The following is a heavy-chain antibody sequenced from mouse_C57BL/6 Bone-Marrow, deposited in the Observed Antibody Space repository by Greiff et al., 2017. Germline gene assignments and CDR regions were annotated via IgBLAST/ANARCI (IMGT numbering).Heavy chain of an antibody. CDR3: ARAGLLLQY. V-gene: IGHV1-26*01. Sequence: VQLQQSGPELVKPGASVKISCKASGYTFTDYYMNWVKQSPGKGLEWIGDINPNNGGTSYNQKFKGKATLTVDKSSSTAYMELRSLTSEDAAVYYCARAGLLLQYWGQGTTLTVSS. J-gene: IGHJ2*01. CDR1: GYTFTDYY. D-gene: IGHD1-1*01. CDR2: INPNNGGT.